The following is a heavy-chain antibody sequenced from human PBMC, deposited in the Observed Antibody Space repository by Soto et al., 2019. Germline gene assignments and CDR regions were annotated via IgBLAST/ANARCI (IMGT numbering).Heavy chain of an antibody. J-gene: IGHJ6*02. CDR3: ARHDCISSSCYYYYYYTMDV. V-gene: IGHV1-18*01. D-gene: IGHD2-2*01. Sequence: GASVKVSCKASGYTFTSYAISWVRQAPGQGLEWMGWISAYNGITNYAQKLQGRVTMTTDTSTTTAYMELRSLRSDDTAVYYCARHDCISSSCYYYYYYTMDVWGQGTTVTVSS. CDR1: GYTFTSYA. CDR2: ISAYNGIT.